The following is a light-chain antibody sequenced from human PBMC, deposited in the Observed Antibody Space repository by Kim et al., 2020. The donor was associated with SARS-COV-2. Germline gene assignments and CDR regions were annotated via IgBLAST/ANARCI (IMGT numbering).Light chain of an antibody. J-gene: IGLJ1*01. V-gene: IGLV1-40*01. CDR1: SSNIGAGYD. CDR2: GNS. CDR3: KSYDSSLRGV. Sequence: GQRVTISCTGSSSNIGAGYDVHWYQQLPGTVPKLLISGNSNRPSGVPDRFSGSKSGTSASLAITGLQAEDEADYYCKSYDSSLRGVFGTGTKVTVL.